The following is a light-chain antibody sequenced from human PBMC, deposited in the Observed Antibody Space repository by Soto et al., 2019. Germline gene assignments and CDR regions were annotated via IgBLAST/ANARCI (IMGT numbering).Light chain of an antibody. CDR2: GAS. J-gene: IGKJ4*02. CDR1: QSISST. Sequence: GYRVTITCRASQSISSTLHRYQHNAGKAPKLLIYGASSLSVGVPSRFSGSGSGTDVTLNTSSLQPEDFATYYCQQSYSPPLTFAGGPKVNI. V-gene: IGKV1-39*01. CDR3: QQSYSPPLT.